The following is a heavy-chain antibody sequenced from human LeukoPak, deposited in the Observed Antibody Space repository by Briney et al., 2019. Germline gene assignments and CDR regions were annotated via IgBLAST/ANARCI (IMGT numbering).Heavy chain of an antibody. J-gene: IGHJ4*02. Sequence: PSETLSLTCTVSGYSISSGYYWSWIRQPPGKGLEWIGYIYYSGSTNYNPSLKSRVTISVDTSKNQFSLKLSSVTAADTAVYYCARRATYYYDSSGATQIVFDYWGQGTLVTVSS. CDR3: ARRATYYYDSSGATQIVFDY. D-gene: IGHD3-22*01. CDR1: GYSISSGYY. V-gene: IGHV4-61*01. CDR2: IYYSGST.